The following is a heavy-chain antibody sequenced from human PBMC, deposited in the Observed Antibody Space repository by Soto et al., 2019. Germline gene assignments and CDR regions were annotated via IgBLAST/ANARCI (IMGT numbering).Heavy chain of an antibody. CDR1: GYTFTSYG. V-gene: IGHV1-18*01. Sequence: QVQLVQSEGEVRQPGASVKVSCRASGYTFTSYGIIWVRQAPGQGLEWMGYISPSSGVTRYAQNLQGRVTLTTDTSTTTGYMELRSLSSDDTAVYYCAREMWTRTGPQNFFDYWGLGALVTVSS. CDR3: AREMWTRTGPQNFFDY. CDR2: ISPSSGVT. D-gene: IGHD2-21*01. J-gene: IGHJ4*02.